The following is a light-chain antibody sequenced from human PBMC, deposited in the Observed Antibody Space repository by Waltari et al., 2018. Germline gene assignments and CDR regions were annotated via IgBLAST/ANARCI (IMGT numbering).Light chain of an antibody. CDR1: SSDVGDFKY. V-gene: IGLV2-11*01. J-gene: IGLJ3*02. Sequence: QSALTQPRSVSGSPGQSVTISCTGTSSDVGDFKYVSWYQQHPGRAPKLMIYDVSKRPSGVPDRFSGSKSDNTASLTISGLQAEDEADYYCCSYAATDTLLFGGGTKLTVL. CDR3: CSYAATDTLL. CDR2: DVS.